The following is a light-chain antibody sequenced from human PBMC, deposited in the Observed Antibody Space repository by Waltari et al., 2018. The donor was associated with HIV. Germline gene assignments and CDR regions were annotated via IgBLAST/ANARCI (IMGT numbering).Light chain of an antibody. V-gene: IGLV1-44*01. Sequence: QSVLTQPPSASETPGQRVTISCSGSTSNIGSTTVNWYQKLPGTAPKLLIYTNNQRPSGVPDRFSGSKYGTSASLAISGLQSEDEAHYYCAAWDDSVNGWVFGGGTKLTVL. CDR1: TSNIGSTT. J-gene: IGLJ3*02. CDR3: AAWDDSVNGWV. CDR2: TNN.